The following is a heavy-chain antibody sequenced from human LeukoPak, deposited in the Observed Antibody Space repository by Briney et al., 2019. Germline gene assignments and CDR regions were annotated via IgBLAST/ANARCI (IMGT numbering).Heavy chain of an antibody. V-gene: IGHV3-66*02. CDR1: GFIFSTYY. Sequence: GGSLRLSCAASGFIFSTYYTSWVRQAPGKGLEWVSGIYGGGNSYYADSVTGRFTISRDNSRNTLHLQMNSLRGEDTAVYYCARELTVGATIDYWGQGTLVTVSS. CDR2: IYGGGNS. D-gene: IGHD1-26*01. J-gene: IGHJ4*02. CDR3: ARELTVGATIDY.